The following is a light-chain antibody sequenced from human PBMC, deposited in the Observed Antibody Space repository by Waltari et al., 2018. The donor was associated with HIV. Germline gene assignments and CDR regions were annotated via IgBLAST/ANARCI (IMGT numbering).Light chain of an antibody. J-gene: IGKJ2*01. Sequence: EVVLTPSPGTLSLSPAERVSLSCRANQTVNKSFLTWSQQKPGPSPGLRIYGASNRAAEMPDRFSGFGSGTDFTLFISTLDPEDSALYFCQYFTSTPTYTFGQGTKLEIK. CDR3: QYFTSTPTYT. V-gene: IGKV3-20*01. CDR2: GAS. CDR1: QTVNKSF.